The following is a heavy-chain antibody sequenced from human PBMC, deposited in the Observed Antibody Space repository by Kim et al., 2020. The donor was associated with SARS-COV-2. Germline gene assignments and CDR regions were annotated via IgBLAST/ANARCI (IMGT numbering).Heavy chain of an antibody. CDR2: VYSTGST. CDR3: ARFVGGSYIDS. Sequence: SETLSLTCAVSGDSISGNAYHWGWIRQSPGKGLEWIGNVYSTGSTSYNPSLMIRVTISVDTSKNQFSLKLNSVTAAAAAVYYCARFVGGSYIDSWGLGT. D-gene: IGHD2-15*01. CDR1: GDSISGNAYH. V-gene: IGHV4-39*01. J-gene: IGHJ4*02.